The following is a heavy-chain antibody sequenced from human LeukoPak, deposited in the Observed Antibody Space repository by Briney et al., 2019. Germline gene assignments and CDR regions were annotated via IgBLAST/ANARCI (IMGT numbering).Heavy chain of an antibody. CDR3: AKDWQWSQDY. V-gene: IGHV3-30*02. D-gene: IGHD6-19*01. CDR2: IRKDGSDK. Sequence: RGGSLRLSCAASGFTFNKNGMHWVRQAPGKGLEWVAYIRKDGSDKYYADSVKGRFTISRDDSKNTLYLEINSLRGDDTAEYYCAKDWQWSQDYWGQGTLVTVSS. J-gene: IGHJ4*02. CDR1: GFTFNKNG.